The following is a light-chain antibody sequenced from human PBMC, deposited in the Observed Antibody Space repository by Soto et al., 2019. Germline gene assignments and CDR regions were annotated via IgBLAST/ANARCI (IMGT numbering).Light chain of an antibody. J-gene: IGLJ7*01. CDR3: GADHGSGSNFGYAV. Sequence: QSVLTQPPSASASLGASVTLTCTLSSGYSNYKVDWYQQRPGKGPRFVMRVGTGGIVGSKGDGIPDRFSVLGSGLNRYLTIKNIQEEDESDYHCGADHGSGSNFGYAVFGGGTQLTVL. CDR1: SGYSNYK. V-gene: IGLV9-49*01. CDR2: VGTGGIVG.